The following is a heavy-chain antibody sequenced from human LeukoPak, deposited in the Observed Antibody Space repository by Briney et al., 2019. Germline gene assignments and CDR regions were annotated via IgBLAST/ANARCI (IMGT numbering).Heavy chain of an antibody. CDR1: GFTFGDYA. D-gene: IGHD3-22*01. Sequence: GGSLRLSCTASGFTFGDYAMSWVRQAPGKGLEWVGFIRSKAYGGTTEYAASVKGRFTISRDDSKSIAYLQMNSLRAEDTAVYYCAKDLPGDDSSGYGWGQGTLVTVSS. V-gene: IGHV3-49*04. CDR2: IRSKAYGGTT. CDR3: AKDLPGDDSSGYG. J-gene: IGHJ4*02.